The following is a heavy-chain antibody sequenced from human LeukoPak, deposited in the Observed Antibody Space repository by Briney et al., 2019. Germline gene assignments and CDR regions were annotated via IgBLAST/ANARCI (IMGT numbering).Heavy chain of an antibody. CDR3: ARGNSHAFDI. V-gene: IGHV3-74*01. Sequence: GGSLRLSCAASGFTFSSYWMHWVRHAPGKGLVWVSRITSDGSTTSYADSVKGRFTISRDNAKNTLYLQMNSLRVEDTAVYYCARGNSHAFDIWGQGTMVTVSS. D-gene: IGHD3-10*01. CDR2: ITSDGSTT. J-gene: IGHJ3*02. CDR1: GFTFSSYW.